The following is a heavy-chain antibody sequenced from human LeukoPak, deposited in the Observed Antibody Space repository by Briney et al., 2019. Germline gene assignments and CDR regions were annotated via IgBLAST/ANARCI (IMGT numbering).Heavy chain of an antibody. V-gene: IGHV6-1*01. CDR1: GDSVSSNSAA. CDR2: TYYRSKWYN. D-gene: IGHD6-13*01. CDR3: ARRRPPGYSSPSNDAFDI. J-gene: IGHJ3*02. Sequence: SQTLSLTCAISGDSVSSNSAAWNWIRQSPSRGLEWLGRTYYRSKWYNDYAVSVKSRITINPDTSKNQFSLQLNSVTPEDTAVYYCARRRPPGYSSPSNDAFDIWGQGTMVTVSS.